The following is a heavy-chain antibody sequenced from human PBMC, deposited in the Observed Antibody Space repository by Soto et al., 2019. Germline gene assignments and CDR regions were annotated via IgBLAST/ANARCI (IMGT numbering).Heavy chain of an antibody. J-gene: IGHJ3*02. D-gene: IGHD1-26*01. CDR2: ISSSSSTI. Sequence: QSGGSLRLSCAASGFTFSSYSMNWVRQAPGKGLEWVSYISSSSSTIYYADSVKGRFTISRDNAKNSLYLQMNSLRDEDTAVYYCAKHHSGSYYHDAFDIWGQGTMVSVSS. V-gene: IGHV3-48*02. CDR1: GFTFSSYS. CDR3: AKHHSGSYYHDAFDI.